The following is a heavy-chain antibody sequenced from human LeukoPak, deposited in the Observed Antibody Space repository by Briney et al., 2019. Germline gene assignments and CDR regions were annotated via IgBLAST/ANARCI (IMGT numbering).Heavy chain of an antibody. CDR1: GYSLTELS. V-gene: IGHV1-24*01. Sequence: ASVKVSCKVSGYSLTELSMHWVRRAPGKGLEWMGGFDPEDGETIYAQKFLGRVTMTEDTSTDTAYMELSSLRSEDTAVYYCATLAAAGTFDYWGQGTLVTVSS. J-gene: IGHJ4*02. CDR2: FDPEDGET. CDR3: ATLAAAGTFDY. D-gene: IGHD6-13*01.